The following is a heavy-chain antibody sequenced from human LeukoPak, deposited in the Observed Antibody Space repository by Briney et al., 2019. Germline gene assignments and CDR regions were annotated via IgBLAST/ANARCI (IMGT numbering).Heavy chain of an antibody. Sequence: SETLSLTCTVSGGSISSGGYYWSWIRQHPGKGLEWIGYIYYSGSTYYNPSLKSRVTISVDTSKNQFSLKLSSVTAADTAVYYCARDNVATSTPDYWGQGTLATVSS. CDR3: ARDNVATSTPDY. V-gene: IGHV4-31*03. CDR2: IYYSGST. D-gene: IGHD5-12*01. J-gene: IGHJ4*02. CDR1: GGSISSGGYY.